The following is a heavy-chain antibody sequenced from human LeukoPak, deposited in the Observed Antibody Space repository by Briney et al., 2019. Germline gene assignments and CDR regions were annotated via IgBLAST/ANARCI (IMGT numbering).Heavy chain of an antibody. CDR2: IYSSGST. J-gene: IGHJ4*02. D-gene: IGHD3-3*01. Sequence: PSETLSLTCTVSGGSISSYYWSWIRQPPGKGLEWIGYIYSSGSTNYSPSLKSRVTISVDTSKNQFSLKLSSVTAADTAVYYCARHTGSGYLLSYWGQGTLVTASS. CDR3: ARHTGSGYLLSY. CDR1: GGSISSYY. V-gene: IGHV4-59*08.